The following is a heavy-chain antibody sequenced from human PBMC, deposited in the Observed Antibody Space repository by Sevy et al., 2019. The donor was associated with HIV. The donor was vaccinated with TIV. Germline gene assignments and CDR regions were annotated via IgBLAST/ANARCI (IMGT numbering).Heavy chain of an antibody. CDR3: ARILIGGGNYYHIDS. Sequence: SGPTLVKPTQTLRLTCTFSGFSLTTPGVCVSWIRQPPGKALEWLGLIDWDGDKYYGTSLETRLTISKDTSKNQVVLRMTNMDPVDTGTYYRARILIGGGNYYHIDSWGPGTLVTVSS. CDR1: GFSLTTPGVC. CDR2: IDWDGDK. D-gene: IGHD1-26*01. J-gene: IGHJ4*02. V-gene: IGHV2-70*01.